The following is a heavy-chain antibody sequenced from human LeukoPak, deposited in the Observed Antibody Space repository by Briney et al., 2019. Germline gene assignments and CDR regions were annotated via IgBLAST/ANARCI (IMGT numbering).Heavy chain of an antibody. V-gene: IGHV3-9*01. CDR1: GFTFDDYA. CDR2: ISWNSGSI. CDR3: AKSRGYSYGYRAGDYYGMDV. Sequence: PGGSLRLSCAASGFTFDDYAMHWVRQAPGKGLEWVSGISWNSGSIGYADSVKGRFTISRDNAKNSLYLQMNSLRAEDTALYYCAKSRGYSYGYRAGDYYGMDVWGQGTTVTVSS. J-gene: IGHJ6*02. D-gene: IGHD5-18*01.